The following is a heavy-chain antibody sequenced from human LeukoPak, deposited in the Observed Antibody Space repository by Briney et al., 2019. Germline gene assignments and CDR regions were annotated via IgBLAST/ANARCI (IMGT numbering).Heavy chain of an antibody. D-gene: IGHD5-18*01. CDR3: AREVVDTAMVVYYYYYMDV. J-gene: IGHJ6*03. CDR2: INPNSGGT. CDR1: GYTFTGYY. Sequence: ASVKVSCKASGYTFTGYYMHWVRQAPGQGLEWMGWINPNSGGTNYAQKFQGRVTMTRDTSISTAYMELSRLRSDDTAVYYCAREVVDTAMVVYYYYYMDVWGKGTTVTVSS. V-gene: IGHV1-2*02.